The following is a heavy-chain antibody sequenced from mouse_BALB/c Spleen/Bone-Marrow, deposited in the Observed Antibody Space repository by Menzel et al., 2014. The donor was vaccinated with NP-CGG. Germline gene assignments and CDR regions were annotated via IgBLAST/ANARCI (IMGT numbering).Heavy chain of an antibody. CDR3: ARGSYYEGAMDY. Sequence: VKLMESGPGLVAPSQSLSITCTVSGFSLTSYGEHWVRQPPGKVLEWLGVIWAGGSTNYNSALMSRLSISKDNSKSQVFLKMNSLQTDDTAMYYCARGSYYEGAMDYWGQGSSTTVSS. CDR2: IWAGGST. CDR1: GFSLTSYG. J-gene: IGHJ4*01. V-gene: IGHV2-9*02. D-gene: IGHD1-1*01.